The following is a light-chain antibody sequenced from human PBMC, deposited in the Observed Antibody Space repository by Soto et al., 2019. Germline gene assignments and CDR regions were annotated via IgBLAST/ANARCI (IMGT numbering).Light chain of an antibody. CDR2: DAS. V-gene: IGKV3-15*01. CDR1: QSLRSS. CDR3: QQYNNCPQT. J-gene: IGKJ1*01. Sequence: ETMMTHSPDTLSVSLWEIATLSCGASQSLRSSLAWYQQKPGQAPRLLIYDASTRATGIPARFSGSGSGTDFTLTISGLQSEDFAVYYCQQYNNCPQTFGHGTKVDIK.